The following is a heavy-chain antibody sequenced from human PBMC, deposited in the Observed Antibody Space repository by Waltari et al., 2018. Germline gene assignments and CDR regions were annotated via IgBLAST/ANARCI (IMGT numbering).Heavy chain of an antibody. V-gene: IGHV1-18*01. CDR1: GYTFTSYG. J-gene: IGHJ6*02. CDR3: AREDDFWSGYLNYYYYGMDV. CDR2: ISAYNGNT. D-gene: IGHD3-3*01. Sequence: QVQLVQSGAEVKKPGSSVKVSCKASGYTFTSYGISWVRQAPGQGLEWMGWISAYNGNTNYAQKLQGRVTMTTDTSTSTAYMELRSLRSDDTAVYYCAREDDFWSGYLNYYYYGMDVWGQGTTVTVFS.